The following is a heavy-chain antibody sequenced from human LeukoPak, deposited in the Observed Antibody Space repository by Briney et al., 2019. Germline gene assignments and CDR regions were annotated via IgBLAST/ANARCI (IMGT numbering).Heavy chain of an antibody. CDR3: ARDLGIAGPLGLHY. V-gene: IGHV3-21*01. CDR1: GFTFSSYS. D-gene: IGHD6-13*01. J-gene: IGHJ4*02. CDR2: ISSSSTYI. Sequence: GGSLRLSCAASGFTFSSYSMNWVRQAPGKGLEWFSSISSSSTYIYYADSVKGRFTISRDNAKNSLYLQMNSLSAEDTAVYYCARDLGIAGPLGLHYWGQGPLVTVSS.